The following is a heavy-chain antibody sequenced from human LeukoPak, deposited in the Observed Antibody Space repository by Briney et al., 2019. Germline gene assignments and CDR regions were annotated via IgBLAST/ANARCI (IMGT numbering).Heavy chain of an antibody. Sequence: PGGSLRLSCATSGFSFTTYWMSWVRQAPGKGLEWVANINEDGTEMYYVDSVKGRFTISRDSARNSLNLQMNTLRAEDMAIYYCARDLHRSGYSDYWGQGTLVTVSS. CDR3: ARDLHRSGYSDY. CDR1: GFSFTTYW. D-gene: IGHD3-22*01. J-gene: IGHJ4*02. CDR2: INEDGTEM. V-gene: IGHV3-7*01.